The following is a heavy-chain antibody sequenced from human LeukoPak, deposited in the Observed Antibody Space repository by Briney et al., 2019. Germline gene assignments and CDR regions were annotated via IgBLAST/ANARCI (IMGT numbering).Heavy chain of an antibody. CDR1: GFTFSSYE. Sequence: GGSLRLSCAASGFTFSSYEMNWVRQAPGKGLEWVSAISGSGGSTYYADSVKGRFTISRDNSKNTLYLQMNSLRAEDTAVYYCAKGGEVGVVISYFDYWGQGTLVTVSS. CDR2: ISGSGGST. CDR3: AKGGEVGVVISYFDY. V-gene: IGHV3-23*01. D-gene: IGHD3-3*01. J-gene: IGHJ4*02.